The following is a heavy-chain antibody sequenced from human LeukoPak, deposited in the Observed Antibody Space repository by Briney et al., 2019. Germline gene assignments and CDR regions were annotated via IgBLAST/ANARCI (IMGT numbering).Heavy chain of an antibody. D-gene: IGHD6-19*01. Sequence: GGSLRLSCAASGFTFSSYAMSWVRQAPGKGLEWVSAISGSGGSTYYAHSVKGRFTISRDNSKTTLYLQMNSLRAEDTAVYYCAKGPLGWNYFDYWGQGNLVTVSS. CDR1: GFTFSSYA. CDR3: AKGPLGWNYFDY. V-gene: IGHV3-23*01. CDR2: ISGSGGST. J-gene: IGHJ4*02.